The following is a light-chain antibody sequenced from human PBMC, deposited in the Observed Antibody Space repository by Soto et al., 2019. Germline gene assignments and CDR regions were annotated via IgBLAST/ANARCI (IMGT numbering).Light chain of an antibody. V-gene: IGLV2-23*01. J-gene: IGLJ2*01. CDR3: CSYAGTNTHVV. CDR1: SSDVGAYNY. CDR2: EGT. Sequence: QSALTQPASVSGSPGQAITISCSGTSSDVGAYNYVSWYQQYPGKAPKLIIYEGTKRPSGVSNRFSGSKSGNTASLTISGLQAEDEADYSCCSYAGTNTHVVFGGGTKLTVL.